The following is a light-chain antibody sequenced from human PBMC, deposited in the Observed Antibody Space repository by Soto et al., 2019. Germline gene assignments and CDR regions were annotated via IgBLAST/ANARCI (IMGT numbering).Light chain of an antibody. CDR2: GAS. V-gene: IGKV3-20*01. CDR1: QSVSSSF. CDR3: QQYVTSPWA. J-gene: IGKJ1*01. Sequence: EIVLTQSPGTLSLSPGERATLSCRASQSVSSSFLACYQQKPGQAPRLLIYGASNRATGIPDRFSGSGSGTDFTLTISRLEPEDFAVDYCQQYVTSPWAFGQGTKVAIE.